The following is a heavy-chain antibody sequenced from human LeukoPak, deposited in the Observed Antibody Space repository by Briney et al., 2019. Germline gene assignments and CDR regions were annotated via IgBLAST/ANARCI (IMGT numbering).Heavy chain of an antibody. CDR3: ARAYGGGTTLDY. V-gene: IGHV3-21*01. CDR1: GFTFSSYE. D-gene: IGHD3-10*01. Sequence: GGSLRLSCAASGFTFSSYEMNWVRQAPGKGLEWVSSIGSSSSFIYYADSLKGRFTISRDNAKNSLYLQMNSLRAEDTAVYYCARAYGGGTTLDYWGQGTLVTVSS. CDR2: IGSSSSFI. J-gene: IGHJ4*02.